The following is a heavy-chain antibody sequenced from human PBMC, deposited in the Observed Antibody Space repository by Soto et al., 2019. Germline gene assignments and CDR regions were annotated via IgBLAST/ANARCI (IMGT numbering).Heavy chain of an antibody. CDR2: IYYSGST. V-gene: IGHV4-59*01. J-gene: IGHJ5*02. D-gene: IGHD3-3*01. CDR1: GGSISSYY. CDR3: AKVNDFWTGYYSTNWFVP. Sequence: SETLSLTCTVSGGSISSYYWSWIRQPPGKGLEWTGYIYYSGSTNYNPPLKSRVTISVDTSKNQFSLKLSSVTAADTAVYYCAKVNDFWTGYYSTNWFVPWGQGTRVTVSS.